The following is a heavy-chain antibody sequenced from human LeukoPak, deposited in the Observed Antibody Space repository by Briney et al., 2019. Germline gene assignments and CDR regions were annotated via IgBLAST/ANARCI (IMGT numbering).Heavy chain of an antibody. D-gene: IGHD3-9*01. J-gene: IGHJ3*02. CDR1: GGSISSYY. V-gene: IGHV4-59*08. Sequence: SETLSLTCTVSGGSISSYYWSWIRQPPGKGLEWIGYIYYSGSTNYNPSLKSRVTISVDTSKNQFTLKLSSVTAADTAVYYCAGPLYVFDEGGAFDIWGQGTMVTVSS. CDR3: AGPLYVFDEGGAFDI. CDR2: IYYSGST.